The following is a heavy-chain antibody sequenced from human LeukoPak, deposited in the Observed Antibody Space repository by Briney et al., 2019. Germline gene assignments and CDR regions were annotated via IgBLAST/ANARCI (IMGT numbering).Heavy chain of an antibody. Sequence: GGYLRLSCIASGFTFSTFNMNWVRQAPGKGLQWVSSISSGSSYIYYADSVKGRFTISRDNARNSLYLQLNSLRAEDTAVYYCVYFADYDFWSASSGIDYWGQGTLVTVSS. J-gene: IGHJ4*02. CDR2: ISSGSSYI. CDR1: GFTFSTFN. CDR3: VYFADYDFWSASSGIDY. V-gene: IGHV3-21*01. D-gene: IGHD3-3*01.